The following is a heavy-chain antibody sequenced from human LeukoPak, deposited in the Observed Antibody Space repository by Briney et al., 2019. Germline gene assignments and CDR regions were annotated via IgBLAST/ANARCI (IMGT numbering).Heavy chain of an antibody. CDR3: ARVVSGYDRYYFDY. CDR2: IYYSGST. D-gene: IGHD5-12*01. Sequence: SETLSLTCTVSGGSINSGGYYWSWIRQHPGKGLEWIGYIYYSGSTYYNPSLKSRVTISVDTSKNQFSLKLSSVTAADTAVYYCARVVSGYDRYYFDYWGQGTLVTVSS. CDR1: GGSINSGGYY. J-gene: IGHJ4*02. V-gene: IGHV4-31*03.